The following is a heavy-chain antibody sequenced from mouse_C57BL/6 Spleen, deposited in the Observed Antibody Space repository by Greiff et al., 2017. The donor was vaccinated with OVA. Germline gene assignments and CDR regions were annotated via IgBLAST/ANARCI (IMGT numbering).Heavy chain of an antibody. V-gene: IGHV1-26*01. J-gene: IGHJ2*01. CDR2: INPNNGGT. CDR1: GYTFTDYY. Sequence: EVQLQQSGPELVKPGASVKISCKASGYTFTDYYMNWVKQSHGKSLEWIGDINPNNGGTSYNQKFKGKATLTVDKSSSTAYMELRSLTSEDSAVYYCARSPGYMYYFDYWGQGTTLTVSS. D-gene: IGHD3-2*02. CDR3: ARSPGYMYYFDY.